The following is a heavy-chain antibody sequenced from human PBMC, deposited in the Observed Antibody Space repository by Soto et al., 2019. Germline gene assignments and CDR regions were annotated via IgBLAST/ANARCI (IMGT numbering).Heavy chain of an antibody. CDR1: GFTFSIYS. CDR3: SWDCTYDSGRKNDS. Sequence: GGSLRLSCEASGFTFSIYSMNWVRQAPGRGLEWVSSISTTGSHIFYADSVKGRFTISRDNAKNSLYLQMNSLRAEDTAVYYISWDCTYDSGRKNDSWGQGTLVTVSS. CDR2: ISTTGSHI. D-gene: IGHD3-10*01. V-gene: IGHV3-21*01. J-gene: IGHJ5*01.